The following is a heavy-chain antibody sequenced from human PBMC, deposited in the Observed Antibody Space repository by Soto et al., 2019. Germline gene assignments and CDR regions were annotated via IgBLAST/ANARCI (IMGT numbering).Heavy chain of an antibody. Sequence: ASVKVSCKASGDTRTDFSMHWVRQAPGQRPEWMGWLSVGNGDTKYSQKFQGRVTITRDTSARTAHMELSNLRSEDTAVYYCATSEGDCGGGSCYNYFYYYGMDVWGQGTTVTVSS. J-gene: IGHJ6*02. D-gene: IGHD2-15*01. CDR3: ATSEGDCGGGSCYNYFYYYGMDV. CDR1: GDTRTDFS. CDR2: LSVGNGDT. V-gene: IGHV1-3*01.